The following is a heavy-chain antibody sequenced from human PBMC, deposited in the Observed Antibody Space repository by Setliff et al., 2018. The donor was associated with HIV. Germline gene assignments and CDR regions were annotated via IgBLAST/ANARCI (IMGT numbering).Heavy chain of an antibody. CDR2: IHTSGTT. J-gene: IGHJ6*03. V-gene: IGHV4-59*08. CDR1: GDSSSNDY. Sequence: SETLSLTCTVSGDSSSNDYWTWVRQPPGKGLEWIGNIHTSGTTKYNPSLNSRVTISVDMSKSQFSLRLSSMTAADTAVYYCARHGDSSSSPYHYYYYMDVWGKGTTVTVSS. CDR3: ARHGDSSSSPYHYYYYMDV. D-gene: IGHD6-6*01.